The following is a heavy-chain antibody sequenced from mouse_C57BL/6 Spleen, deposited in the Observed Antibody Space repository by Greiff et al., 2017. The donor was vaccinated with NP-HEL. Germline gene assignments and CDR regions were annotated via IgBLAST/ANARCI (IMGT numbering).Heavy chain of an antibody. Sequence: QVQLKESGAELAKPGASVKLSCKASGYTFTSYWMHWVNQRPGQGLEWIGYINPSSGYTKYNQKFKDKATLTADKSSSTAYMQLSSLTYEDSAVYYCARTLYGSSYAMDYWGQGTSVTVSS. CDR3: ARTLYGSSYAMDY. J-gene: IGHJ4*01. CDR1: GYTFTSYW. V-gene: IGHV1-7*01. CDR2: INPSSGYT. D-gene: IGHD1-1*01.